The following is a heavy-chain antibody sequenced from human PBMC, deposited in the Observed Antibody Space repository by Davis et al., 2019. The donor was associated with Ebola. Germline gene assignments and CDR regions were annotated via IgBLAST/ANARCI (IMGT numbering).Heavy chain of an antibody. CDR3: ACGGSWNYFDY. D-gene: IGHD2-15*01. V-gene: IGHV1-3*01. Sequence: SGYTFTSYAMHWVRQAPGQRLEWMGWINAGNGNTKYSQKFQGRVTITRDTSASTAYMELSSLRSEDTAVYYCACGGSWNYFDYWGQGTLVTVSS. CDR1: GYTFTSYA. CDR2: INAGNGNT. J-gene: IGHJ4*02.